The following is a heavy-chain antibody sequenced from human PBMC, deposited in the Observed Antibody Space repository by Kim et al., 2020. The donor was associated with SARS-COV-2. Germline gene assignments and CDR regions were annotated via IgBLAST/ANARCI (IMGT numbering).Heavy chain of an antibody. CDR3: TTADCGGDCYLDFDY. CDR1: GFTFSNAW. D-gene: IGHD2-21*02. CDR2: IKSKTDGGTT. J-gene: IGHJ4*02. V-gene: IGHV3-15*01. Sequence: GGSLRLSCAASGFTFSNAWMSWVRQAPGKGLEWVGRIKSKTDGGTTDYAAPVKGRFTISRDDSKNTLYLQMNSLKTEDTAVYYCTTADCGGDCYLDFDYWGQGTLVTVSS.